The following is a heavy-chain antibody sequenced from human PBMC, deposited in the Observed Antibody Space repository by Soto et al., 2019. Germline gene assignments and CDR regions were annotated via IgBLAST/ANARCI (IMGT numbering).Heavy chain of an antibody. CDR2: INPNNGGT. CDR3: AGAIPRTVLGFDY. CDR1: GYTFTDTF. J-gene: IGHJ4*02. V-gene: IGHV1-2*02. D-gene: IGHD2-21*01. Sequence: QVQLVQSGAEVKRPGSSVKVSCKASGYTFTDTFIHWLRQTPGQRPEWMGWINPNNGGTHFARNSPGRVTLARDTSLTTAYLELVGLESDDSAFYFCAGAIPRTVLGFDYWGQGTLVTVSS.